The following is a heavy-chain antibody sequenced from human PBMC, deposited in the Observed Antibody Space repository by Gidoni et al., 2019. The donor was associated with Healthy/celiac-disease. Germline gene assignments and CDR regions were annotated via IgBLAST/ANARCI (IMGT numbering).Heavy chain of an antibody. CDR3: ARIRYDYVWGSYRYFHYYYGMDV. V-gene: IGHV2-70*01. Sequence: QVTLRESGPALVKPTQTLTLTCTFSGFSLSTSGMCVSWIRQPPGKALEWLALIDWDDDKYYSTSLKTRLTISKDTSKNQVVLTMTNMDPVDTATYYCARIRYDYVWGSYRYFHYYYGMDVWGQGTTVTVSS. CDR2: IDWDDDK. J-gene: IGHJ6*02. CDR1: GFSLSTSGMC. D-gene: IGHD3-16*02.